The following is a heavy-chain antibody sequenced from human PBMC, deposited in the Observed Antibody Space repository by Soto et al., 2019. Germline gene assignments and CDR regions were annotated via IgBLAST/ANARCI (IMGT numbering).Heavy chain of an antibody. V-gene: IGHV3-30-3*01. D-gene: IGHD2-15*01. CDR2: ISYDGSNK. CDR3: ARGSDYCGSFGFHY. CDR1: GFTFSSYA. Sequence: QVQLVESGGGVVQPGRSLRLSCAASGFTFSSYAMHWVRQAPGKGLEWVAVISYDGSNKYYADSVKGRCTISRDNSKNRLYLQMKGLRAEDTAGYYCARGSDYCGSFGFHYWGQGSLVTVSS. J-gene: IGHJ4*02.